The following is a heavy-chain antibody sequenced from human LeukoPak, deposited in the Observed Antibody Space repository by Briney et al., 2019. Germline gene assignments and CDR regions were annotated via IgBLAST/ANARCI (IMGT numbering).Heavy chain of an antibody. V-gene: IGHV3-48*01. CDR1: GFTFSSYS. D-gene: IGHD3-10*01. CDR2: ISSSSSTI. Sequence: GGSLRLSCAASGFTFSSYSMNWVRQAPGKGLEWVSYISSSSSTIYYADSVKGRFTISRDNAKNSLYLQMNNLRAEDTAVYYCASNFGSGTTLWGQGTLVTVSS. J-gene: IGHJ4*02. CDR3: ASNFGSGTTL.